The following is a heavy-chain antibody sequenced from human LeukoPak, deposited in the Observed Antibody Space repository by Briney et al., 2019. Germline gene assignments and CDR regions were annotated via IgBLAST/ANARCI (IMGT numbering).Heavy chain of an antibody. Sequence: SETLSLTCTVSGGSISSSSYYWGWIRQPPGKGLEWIGSIYYSGTTYYNPSLRSRVTISADTSKNHFSLKLSSVAAADTAVYYCARNTFNWNSFDIWGQGTMVTVSS. D-gene: IGHD1-7*01. CDR1: GGSISSSSYY. CDR2: IYYSGTT. J-gene: IGHJ3*02. CDR3: ARNTFNWNSFDI. V-gene: IGHV4-39*02.